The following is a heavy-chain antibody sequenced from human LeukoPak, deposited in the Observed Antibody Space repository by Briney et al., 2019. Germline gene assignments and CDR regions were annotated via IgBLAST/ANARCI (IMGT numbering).Heavy chain of an antibody. D-gene: IGHD3-3*01. CDR2: ISYDGSNE. CDR1: GFTFSSYA. J-gene: IGHJ4*02. V-gene: IGHV3-30*04. Sequence: GGSLRLSCAASGFTFSSYAMHWVRQAPGKGLEWVAVISYDGSNEYYADSVKGRFTISRDNSKNTLYLQMNSLRAEDTAVYYCARVMYDFWSGYDFGYWGQGTLVTVSS. CDR3: ARVMYDFWSGYDFGY.